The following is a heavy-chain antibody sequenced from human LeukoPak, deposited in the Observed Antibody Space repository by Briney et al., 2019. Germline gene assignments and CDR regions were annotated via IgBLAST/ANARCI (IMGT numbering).Heavy chain of an antibody. CDR2: IIPIFGTA. V-gene: IGHV1-69*01. CDR3: ARAVAASVAGIDY. Sequence: ASVKVSCKASGGTFSSYAISWARQAPGQGLEWMGGIIPIFGTANYAQKFQGRVTITADESTSTAYMELSSLRSEDTAVYYCARAVAASVAGIDYWGQGTLVTVSS. D-gene: IGHD6-19*01. CDR1: GGTFSSYA. J-gene: IGHJ4*02.